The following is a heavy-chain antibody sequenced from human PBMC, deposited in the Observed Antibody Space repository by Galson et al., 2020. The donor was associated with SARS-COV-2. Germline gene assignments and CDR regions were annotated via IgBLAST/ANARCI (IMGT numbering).Heavy chain of an antibody. Sequence: SETLSLTCTFSGGSIRSHYWSWIRQAPGKGLEWVAYIFYSGSTKYNPSLESRATISVDTSNNQVSLRLTSVTAADTGVYYCARDPSYYDSGTYYPTGYFDQWGQGTLVTVSS. D-gene: IGHD3-10*01. CDR2: IFYSGST. CDR3: ARDPSYYDSGTYYPTGYFDQ. V-gene: IGHV4-59*11. CDR1: GGSIRSHY. J-gene: IGHJ4*02.